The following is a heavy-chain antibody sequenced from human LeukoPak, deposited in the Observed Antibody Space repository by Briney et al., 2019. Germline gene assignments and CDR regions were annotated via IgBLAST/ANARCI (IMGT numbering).Heavy chain of an antibody. D-gene: IGHD3-9*01. J-gene: IGHJ4*02. CDR1: GYTFTGYY. CDR2: INPNSGGT. CDR3: ARAPEGYDILTGYFGY. Sequence: ASVKVSCKASGYTFTGYYMHWVRQAPGQGLEWMGWINPNSGGTNYAQKFQGRVTMTRDTSISTAYMELSRLRSDDTAMYYCARAPEGYDILTGYFGYWGQGTLVTVSS. V-gene: IGHV1-2*02.